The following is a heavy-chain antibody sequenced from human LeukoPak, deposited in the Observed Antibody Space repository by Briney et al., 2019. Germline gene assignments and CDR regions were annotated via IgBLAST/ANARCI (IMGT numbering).Heavy chain of an antibody. CDR2: ISSSGSTI. Sequence: PGGSLRLSCAPSGFTFSSYEMNWVRQAPGKGLEWVSYISSSGSTIYYADSVKGRFTISRDNAKNSLYLQMNSLRAEDTAVYYCARDHDSSTVTTFGYWGQGTLVTVSS. J-gene: IGHJ4*02. D-gene: IGHD4-17*01. V-gene: IGHV3-48*03. CDR3: ARDHDSSTVTTFGY. CDR1: GFTFSSYE.